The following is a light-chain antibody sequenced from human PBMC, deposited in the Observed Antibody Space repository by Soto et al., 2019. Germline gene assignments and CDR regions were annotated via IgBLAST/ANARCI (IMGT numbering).Light chain of an antibody. V-gene: IGLV4-69*01. Sequence: QPVLTQSPSASASLGASVKLTCTLSNGHSSYAIAWHQQQPEKGPRYLMKVNSDGSHSKGDGIPDRFSGSSSGAERYLTISSLQSEDEADYYCQTWGTGFHVVFGGGTKLTVL. J-gene: IGLJ2*01. CDR1: NGHSSYA. CDR2: VNSDGSH. CDR3: QTWGTGFHVV.